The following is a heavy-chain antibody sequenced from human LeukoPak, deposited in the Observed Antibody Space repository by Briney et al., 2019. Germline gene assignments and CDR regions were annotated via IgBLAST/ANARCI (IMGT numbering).Heavy chain of an antibody. Sequence: GGSLRLSCAASGFTFSSYAMSWVRQAPGKGLEWVSAISGRGGSTYYADSVKGRFTISRDNSKNTLYLQMNSLRAEDTAVYYCATQRDYWFGELLNFDYWGQGTLVTVSS. J-gene: IGHJ4*02. CDR1: GFTFSSYA. D-gene: IGHD3-10*01. CDR3: ATQRDYWFGELLNFDY. V-gene: IGHV3-23*01. CDR2: ISGRGGST.